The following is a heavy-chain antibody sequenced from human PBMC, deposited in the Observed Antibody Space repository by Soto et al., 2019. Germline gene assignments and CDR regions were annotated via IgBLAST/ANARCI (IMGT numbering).Heavy chain of an antibody. J-gene: IGHJ6*02. Sequence: QVQLVQSGAEVKKPGSSVKVSCKASGGTFSSYTISWVRQAPGQGREWMGRIIPILGIANYAQKFQGRVTITADKSTSTASMELSSLRSEDTAVYYCARRNSSGWYDYYYYGMDVWGQGTTVTVSS. CDR3: ARRNSSGWYDYYYYGMDV. CDR1: GGTFSSYT. V-gene: IGHV1-69*02. D-gene: IGHD6-19*01. CDR2: IIPILGIA.